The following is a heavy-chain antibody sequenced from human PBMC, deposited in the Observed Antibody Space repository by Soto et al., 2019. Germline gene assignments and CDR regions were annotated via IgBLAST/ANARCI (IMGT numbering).Heavy chain of an antibody. D-gene: IGHD3-22*01. V-gene: IGHV4-31*03. J-gene: IGHJ6*02. CDR3: ARDSKYYYDSSGRSPYYYYGMDV. Sequence: SETLSLTCTVSGGSISSGGYYWSWIRQHPGKGLEWIGYIYYSGSTYYNPSLKSRVTISVDTSKNQFSLKLSSVTAADTAVYYCARDSKYYYDSSGRSPYYYYGMDVWGQGTTVTSP. CDR1: GGSISSGGYY. CDR2: IYYSGST.